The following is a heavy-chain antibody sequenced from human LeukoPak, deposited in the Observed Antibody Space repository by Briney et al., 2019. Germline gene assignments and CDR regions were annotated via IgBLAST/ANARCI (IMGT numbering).Heavy chain of an antibody. V-gene: IGHV3-11*04. CDR3: ARSILPAANAIDY. Sequence: PGGSLRLSCAASGFTFSDYYMNWIRQAPGKGLEWISYMSSSGSTISYADSVTGRFTVSRDNARNSLYLQMDSLRAEDTAVYYCARSILPAANAIDYWGQGTLLTVSS. D-gene: IGHD2-2*01. CDR2: MSSSGSTI. J-gene: IGHJ4*02. CDR1: GFTFSDYY.